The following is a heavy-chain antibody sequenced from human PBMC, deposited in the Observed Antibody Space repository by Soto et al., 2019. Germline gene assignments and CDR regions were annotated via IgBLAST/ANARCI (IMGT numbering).Heavy chain of an antibody. V-gene: IGHV4-59*12. D-gene: IGHD4-17*01. CDR2: VHYSGST. CDR1: GDSMSSYY. Sequence: SETLSLTCTVSGDSMSSYYWSWIRQPPGKGLEWIGYVHYSGSTKYNPSLKSRVTMSVDTSKNQFSLKLSSVTAADTAVYYCARGLTTVTTESMMAIWFDPWGQGTLVTVSS. CDR3: ARGLTTVTTESMMAIWFDP. J-gene: IGHJ5*02.